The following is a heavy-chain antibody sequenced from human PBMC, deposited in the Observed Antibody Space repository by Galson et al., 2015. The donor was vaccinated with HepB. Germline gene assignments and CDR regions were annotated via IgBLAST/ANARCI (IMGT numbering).Heavy chain of an antibody. CDR1: GYTFTSYY. D-gene: IGHD3-22*01. CDR3: ARDEGTYYYDSSDPPRYGMDV. CDR2: INPSGGST. Sequence: SVKVSCKASGYTFTSYYMHWVRQAPGQGLEWMGIINPSGGSTSYAQKLQGRVTMTRDTSTSTVYMELSSLRSEDTAVYYCARDEGTYYYDSSDPPRYGMDVWGQGTTVTVSS. J-gene: IGHJ6*02. V-gene: IGHV1-46*04.